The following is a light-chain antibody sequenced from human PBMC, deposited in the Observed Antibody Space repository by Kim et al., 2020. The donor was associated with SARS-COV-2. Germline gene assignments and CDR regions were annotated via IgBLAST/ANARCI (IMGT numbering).Light chain of an antibody. Sequence: PGESTTLSRRASQSVRGNVALDQQKRGQPPRLLIYGASTRATGVPARFDRSGSGTEFTLTISSLQSEDFAVYFCQQHNNWPPEYIFGQGTKLQI. CDR2: GAS. CDR1: QSVRGN. CDR3: QQHNNWPPEYI. J-gene: IGKJ2*01. V-gene: IGKV3-15*01.